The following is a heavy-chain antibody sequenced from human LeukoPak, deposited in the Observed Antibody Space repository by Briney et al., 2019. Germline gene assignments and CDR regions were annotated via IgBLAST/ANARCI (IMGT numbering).Heavy chain of an antibody. J-gene: IGHJ4*02. D-gene: IGHD3-3*01. CDR3: ASATITFFGVVIALFDY. V-gene: IGHV4-59*12. CDR1: GDSISSSY. CDR2: IYYSGST. Sequence: AETLSLVGTVSGDSISSSYWSWIRQTPGNGLEWIGHIYYSGSTNYNPSLKNRVTISVERSKNQFSLQLSSVTAADTAVYYCASATITFFGVVIALFDYWGQGTLVTVSS.